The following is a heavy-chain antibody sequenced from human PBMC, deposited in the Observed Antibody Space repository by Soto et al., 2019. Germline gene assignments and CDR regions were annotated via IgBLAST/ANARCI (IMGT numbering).Heavy chain of an antibody. J-gene: IGHJ5*02. CDR2: ISGYNGET. CDR3: ARDLVP. CDR1: GYTFTSFG. Sequence: QVQLVQSGPEVKKPGASVRVSCKASGYTFTSFGIGWVRQGPGRGLEWMGWISGYNGETVYAQKFQGRVTLTSETSTNTAYMELRSLTSDATAVYYCARDLVPWGQGTLVTVSS. V-gene: IGHV1-18*01. D-gene: IGHD3-16*02.